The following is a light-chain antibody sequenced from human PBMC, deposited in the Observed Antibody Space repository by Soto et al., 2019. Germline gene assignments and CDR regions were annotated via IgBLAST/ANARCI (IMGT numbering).Light chain of an antibody. J-gene: IGKJ1*01. CDR2: DAS. Sequence: DIQMTQSPSTLSASVGDGVTITCRASQTIRGWLAWYQQRPGKAPKLLISDASSLRSGVPSRFSGSGSGTEFTLTISSLQPDDFGSYYCQQYKSYPWTFGHGTTVEV. CDR1: QTIRGW. CDR3: QQYKSYPWT. V-gene: IGKV1-5*01.